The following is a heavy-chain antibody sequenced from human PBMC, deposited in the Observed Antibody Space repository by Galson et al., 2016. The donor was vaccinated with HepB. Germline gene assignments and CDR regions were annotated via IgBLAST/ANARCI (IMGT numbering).Heavy chain of an antibody. CDR1: GGSISPYF. Sequence: SETLSLTCTVSGGSISPYFWSWIRRPPGKGLEWIAYIYFSGITNYNPSLKSRVTISLDTSKGQFSLKVTSETAADSAVYYCARSYGGYAFDIWGQGTMVTVSS. CDR2: IYFSGIT. CDR3: ARSYGGYAFDI. J-gene: IGHJ3*02. D-gene: IGHD4-23*01. V-gene: IGHV4-59*01.